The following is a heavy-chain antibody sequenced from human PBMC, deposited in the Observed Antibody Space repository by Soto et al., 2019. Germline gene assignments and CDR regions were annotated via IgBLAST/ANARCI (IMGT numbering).Heavy chain of an antibody. CDR3: AKGHGSGSYYYYMDV. CDR1: GFTFSDYY. Sequence: GGSLRLSCAASGFTFSDYYMSWIRQAPGKGLEWVSAISGSGGSTYYADSVKGRFTISRDNSKNTLYLQMNSLRAEDTAVYYCAKGHGSGSYYYYMDVWGKGTTVTVSS. V-gene: IGHV3-23*01. D-gene: IGHD3-10*01. CDR2: ISGSGGST. J-gene: IGHJ6*03.